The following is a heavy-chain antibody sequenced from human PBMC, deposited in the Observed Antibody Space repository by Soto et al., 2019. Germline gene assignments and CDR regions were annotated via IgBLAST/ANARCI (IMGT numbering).Heavy chain of an antibody. J-gene: IGHJ6*02. CDR3: ARDESSAGMDV. Sequence: PGGSLRLSCAASGFTFSSYSMNWVRQAPGKGLEWVSYISSSSSAIYYADSVKGRFTISRDNSKNTLYLQMNSLRAEDTAVYYCARDESSAGMDVWGQGNTVTVSS. CDR2: ISSSSSAI. D-gene: IGHD6-19*01. CDR1: GFTFSSYS. V-gene: IGHV3-48*01.